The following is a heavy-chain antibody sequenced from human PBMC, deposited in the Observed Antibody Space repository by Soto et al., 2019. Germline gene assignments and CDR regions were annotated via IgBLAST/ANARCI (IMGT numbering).Heavy chain of an antibody. CDR1: GFTFSSYG. Sequence: QVQLVESGGGVVQPGRSLRLSCAASGFTFSSYGMHWVRQAPGKGLEWVAVISYDGSNKYYADSVKGRFTISRDNSKPTLYLQMNSLRAEDTAVYYCAKDRDRGYSGYEDYWGQGTLVTVSS. V-gene: IGHV3-30*18. CDR2: ISYDGSNK. J-gene: IGHJ4*02. D-gene: IGHD5-12*01. CDR3: AKDRDRGYSGYEDY.